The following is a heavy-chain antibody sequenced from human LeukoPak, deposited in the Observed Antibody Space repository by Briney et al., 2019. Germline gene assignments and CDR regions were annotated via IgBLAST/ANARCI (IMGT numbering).Heavy chain of an antibody. J-gene: IGHJ5*02. CDR2: INSDGSST. CDR1: GFTFSSYW. CDR3: ARGYGYGGNSDYNWFDP. D-gene: IGHD4-23*01. Sequence: GGSLRLSCAASGFTFSSYWMHWVRQAPGKGLVWVSRINSDGSSTSYADSVKGRFTISRDNAKNTLYLQMNSLRAEDTAVYYCARGYGYGGNSDYNWFDPWGQGTLVTVSS. V-gene: IGHV3-74*01.